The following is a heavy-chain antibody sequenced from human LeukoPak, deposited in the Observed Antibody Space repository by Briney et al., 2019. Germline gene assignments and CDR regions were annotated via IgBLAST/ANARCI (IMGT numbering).Heavy chain of an antibody. CDR2: IYYTGST. D-gene: IGHD3-16*01. CDR1: GGAISIYY. CDR3: ARHYVAAGRTYWYFDL. V-gene: IGHV4-59*01. Sequence: PSETLSLTCSVSGGAISIYYWSWVRQPPGKGLEWIGYIYYTGSTIYNPSLKGRVSMSVDTSKHQFSLHLTSVTAADTAVYYCARHYVAAGRTYWYFDLWGRGTGVTVSS. J-gene: IGHJ2*01.